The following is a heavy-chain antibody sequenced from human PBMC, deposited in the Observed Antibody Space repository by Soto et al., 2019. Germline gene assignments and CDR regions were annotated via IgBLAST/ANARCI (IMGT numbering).Heavy chain of an antibody. D-gene: IGHD3-16*01. CDR3: ARHVPSMITFGGVDFDY. V-gene: IGHV4-39*01. Sequence: SETLSLTCTVSGGSISSSSYYWGWIRQPPGKGLEWIGSIYYSGSTYYNPSLKSRVTISVDTSKNQFSLKLSSVTAADTAVYYCARHVPSMITFGGVDFDYWGQGALVTVSS. CDR2: IYYSGST. CDR1: GGSISSSSYY. J-gene: IGHJ4*02.